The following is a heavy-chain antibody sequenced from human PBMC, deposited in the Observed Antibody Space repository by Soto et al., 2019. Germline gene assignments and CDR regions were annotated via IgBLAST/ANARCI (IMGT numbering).Heavy chain of an antibody. CDR1: GYTFTSYD. Sequence: ASVKVSCKASGYTFTSYDINWVRQATGQGLEWMGWMNPNSGNTGYAQKFQGRVTMTRNTSISTAYMELSSLRSEDTAVYYCARRFPPGDYYYYYMDVWGKGTTVTVSS. V-gene: IGHV1-8*01. J-gene: IGHJ6*03. CDR3: ARRFPPGDYYYYYMDV. CDR2: MNPNSGNT. D-gene: IGHD7-27*01.